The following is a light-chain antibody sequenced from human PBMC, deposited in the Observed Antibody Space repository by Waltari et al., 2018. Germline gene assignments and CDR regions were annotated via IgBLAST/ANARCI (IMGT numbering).Light chain of an antibody. Sequence: QSALTPPASVSGSPGQSITISCTATNSDVGGYDRVSWYQQHPDKAPNVMIYEDTKRPSGVSYRFSGSKSGNTASLTISGLQAEDEADYYCCSFAGSNTWVFGGGTKLTVL. CDR2: EDT. CDR1: NSDVGGYDR. J-gene: IGLJ3*02. CDR3: CSFAGSNTWV. V-gene: IGLV2-23*01.